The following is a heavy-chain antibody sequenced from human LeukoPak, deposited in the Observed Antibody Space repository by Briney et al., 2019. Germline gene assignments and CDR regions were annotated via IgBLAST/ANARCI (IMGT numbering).Heavy chain of an antibody. D-gene: IGHD6-6*01. CDR1: GYTFTSYD. CDR3: ARVGSSSSRGYYYYYYMDV. J-gene: IGHJ6*03. Sequence: ASVKVSCKASGYTFTSYDINWVRQATGQGLEWMGWMNPNSGNTGYAQKFQGRVTITRNTSISTAYMELSSLRSEDTAVYYCARVGSSSSRGYYYYYYMDVWGKGTTVTVSS. CDR2: MNPNSGNT. V-gene: IGHV1-8*03.